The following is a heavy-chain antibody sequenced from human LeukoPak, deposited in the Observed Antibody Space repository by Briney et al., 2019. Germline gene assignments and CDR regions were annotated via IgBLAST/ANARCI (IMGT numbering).Heavy chain of an antibody. V-gene: IGHV4-38-2*02. D-gene: IGHD2-21*02. CDR2: IYHSGST. CDR1: GYSISSGYY. Sequence: SETLSLTCTVSGYSISSGYYWGWIRQPPGKGLEWIGSIYHSGSTNYYPSLKSRVTISIEKSKNQFSLKLSSVTAADTAVYYCAGAYCGGDCYSGRAFDIWGQGTMVTVSS. CDR3: AGAYCGGDCYSGRAFDI. J-gene: IGHJ3*02.